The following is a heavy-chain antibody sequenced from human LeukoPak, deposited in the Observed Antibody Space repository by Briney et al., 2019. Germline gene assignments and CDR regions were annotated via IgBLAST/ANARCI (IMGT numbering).Heavy chain of an antibody. D-gene: IGHD1-26*01. CDR1: GFTFGDYV. J-gene: IGHJ4*02. Sequence: GGSLRLSCTASGFTFGDYVMSWIRRAPGKGLEWVSYISSSGSTIYYADSVKGRFTISRDNAKNSLYLQMNSLRAEDTAVYYCARRRDSGSLQHFDYWGQGTLVTVSS. CDR3: ARRRDSGSLQHFDY. V-gene: IGHV3-11*01. CDR2: ISSSGSTI.